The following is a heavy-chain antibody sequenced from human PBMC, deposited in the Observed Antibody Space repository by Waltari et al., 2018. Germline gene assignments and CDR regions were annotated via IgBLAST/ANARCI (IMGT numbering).Heavy chain of an antibody. D-gene: IGHD6-13*01. Sequence: QLQLQESGPGLVKPSETLSLTCTVSGGSISSSSYYWGWIRQPPGKGLEWIGSIYYSGSTYSNPSLKSRVTISVDRSKNQFSLKLSSVTAADTAVYYCASNKSPRSSSWFFDYWGQGTLVTVSS. V-gene: IGHV4-39*07. CDR2: IYYSGST. CDR3: ASNKSPRSSSWFFDY. J-gene: IGHJ4*02. CDR1: GGSISSSSYY.